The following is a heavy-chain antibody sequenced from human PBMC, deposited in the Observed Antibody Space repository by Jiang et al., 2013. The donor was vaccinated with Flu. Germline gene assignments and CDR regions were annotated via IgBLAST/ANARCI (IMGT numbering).Heavy chain of an antibody. CDR2: IYYSGST. Sequence: KPSQTLSPHPALSLVAPSAVVVTTGAGSASTHGKGLEWIGYIYYSGSTYYNPSLKSRVTISVDTSKNQFSLKLSSVTAADTAVYYCARDNSNYESYYYYYGMDVWGQGTTVTVSS. CDR3: ARDNSNYESYYYYYGMDV. V-gene: IGHV4-31*03. D-gene: IGHD4-11*01. CDR1: VAPSAVVVTT. J-gene: IGHJ6*02.